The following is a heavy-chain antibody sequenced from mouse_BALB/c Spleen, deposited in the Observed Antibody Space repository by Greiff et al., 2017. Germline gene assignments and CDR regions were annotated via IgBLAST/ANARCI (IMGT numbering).Heavy chain of an antibody. Sequence: EVQVVESGGGLVKPGGSLKLSCAASGFTFSDYYMYWVRQTPEKRLEWVATISDGGSYTYYPDSVKGRFTISRDNAKNNLYLQMSSLKSEDTAMYYCARAKGEYGAMDYWGQGTSVTVSS. D-gene: IGHD5-1*01. CDR2: ISDGGSYT. V-gene: IGHV5-4*02. J-gene: IGHJ4*01. CDR1: GFTFSDYY. CDR3: ARAKGEYGAMDY.